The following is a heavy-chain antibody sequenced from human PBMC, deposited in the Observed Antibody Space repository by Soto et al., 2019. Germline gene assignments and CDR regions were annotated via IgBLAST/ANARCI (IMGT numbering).Heavy chain of an antibody. CDR2: IRSKANSYAT. CDR3: TRWGDYDFWSGYYGRRTYYYYGMDV. V-gene: IGHV3-73*01. D-gene: IGHD3-3*01. J-gene: IGHJ6*02. Sequence: WGSLRLSCAASGFTFIGSAIHFFRHSSFKGLEWVGRIRSKANSYATAYAASVKGRFTISRDDSKNTAYLQMNSLKTEDTAVYYCTRWGDYDFWSGYYGRRTYYYYGMDVWGQGTTVTVSS. CDR1: GFTFIGSA.